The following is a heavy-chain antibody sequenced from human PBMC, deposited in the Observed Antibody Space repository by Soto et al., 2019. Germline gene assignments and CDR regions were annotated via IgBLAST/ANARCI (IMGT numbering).Heavy chain of an antibody. J-gene: IGHJ3*02. CDR2: IYSGGST. CDR3: ASATAHLDDAFDI. D-gene: IGHD1-26*01. V-gene: IGHV3-53*04. CDR1: GFTVSSNY. Sequence: GGSLRLSCAASGFTVSSNYMSWVRQAPGKGLEWVSVIYSGGSTYYADSVKGRFTISRHNSRNTLYLQMNSLRVEDTAVYYCASATAHLDDAFDIWGQGTMVTVSS.